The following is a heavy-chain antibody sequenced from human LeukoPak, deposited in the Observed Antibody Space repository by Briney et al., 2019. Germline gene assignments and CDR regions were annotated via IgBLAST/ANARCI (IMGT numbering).Heavy chain of an antibody. J-gene: IGHJ4*02. CDR3: ARRDDY. V-gene: IGHV3-23*01. CDR1: GFTFSSYA. CDR2: ISGSGVST. Sequence: GGSLRLSCAASGFTFSSYAISWVRQAPGKGLEWVSGISGSGVSTYYADSVKGRFTISRDNSNNTLYLQMNSLRVEDTAVYYCARRDDYWGQGTLVTVSS.